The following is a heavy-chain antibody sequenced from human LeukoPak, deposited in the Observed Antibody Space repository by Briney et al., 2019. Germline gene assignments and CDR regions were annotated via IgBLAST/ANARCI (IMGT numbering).Heavy chain of an antibody. V-gene: IGHV3-30*01. CDR3: ARNGGYSYGFDWFDP. Sequence: GRSLRLSCAASGFTFSSYAMHWVRQAPGKGLEWVAVISYDGSNKYYADSVKGRFTISRDNSKNTLYLQMNSLRAEDTAVYYCARNGGYSYGFDWFDPWGQGTLVTVSS. D-gene: IGHD5-18*01. CDR2: ISYDGSNK. J-gene: IGHJ5*02. CDR1: GFTFSSYA.